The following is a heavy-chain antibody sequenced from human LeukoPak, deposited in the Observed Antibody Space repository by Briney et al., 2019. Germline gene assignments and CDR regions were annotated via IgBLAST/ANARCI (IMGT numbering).Heavy chain of an antibody. D-gene: IGHD1-1*01. V-gene: IGHV3-7*01. CDR1: GFTFSSYA. CDR2: IHPDESAI. Sequence: GGSLRLSCAASGFTFSSYAVSWVRQAPGQGLEWVASIHPDESAIFYLASVMGRFTISRDNARNLLFLQMNTLRADDTAVYYCAKLLDYGTTYDHWGQGALVTVSS. J-gene: IGHJ4*02. CDR3: AKLLDYGTTYDH.